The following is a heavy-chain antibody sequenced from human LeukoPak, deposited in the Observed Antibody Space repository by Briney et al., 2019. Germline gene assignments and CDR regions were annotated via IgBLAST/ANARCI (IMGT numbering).Heavy chain of an antibody. CDR1: GFTFDDYA. Sequence: PGRSLRLSCAASGFTFDDYAMHWVRQAPGKGLEWVSGISWNSGSIGYADSVKGRFTISRDNAKNSLYLQMNSLRAGDMALYYCAKAQMDTAMGYAFDIWGQGTMVTVSS. D-gene: IGHD5-18*01. CDR2: ISWNSGSI. V-gene: IGHV3-9*03. CDR3: AKAQMDTAMGYAFDI. J-gene: IGHJ3*02.